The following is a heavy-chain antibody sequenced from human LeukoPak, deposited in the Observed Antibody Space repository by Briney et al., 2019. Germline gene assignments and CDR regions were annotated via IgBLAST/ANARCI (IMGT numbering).Heavy chain of an antibody. J-gene: IGHJ4*02. D-gene: IGHD4-17*01. V-gene: IGHV1-2*02. Sequence: ASVKVSCKASGYTFTGYYLHWVRQAPGQGLEWMGWINPNSGGTNYAQKFQGRVTMTRDTSISTAYMELSSLRSEDTAVYYCAIDYDDYGPFDYWGQGTLVTVSS. CDR3: AIDYDDYGPFDY. CDR1: GYTFTGYY. CDR2: INPNSGGT.